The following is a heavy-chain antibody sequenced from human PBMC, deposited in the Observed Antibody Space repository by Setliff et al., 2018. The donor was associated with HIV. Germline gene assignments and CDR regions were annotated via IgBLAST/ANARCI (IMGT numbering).Heavy chain of an antibody. V-gene: IGHV4-39*07. CDR2: IYYSGSA. J-gene: IGHJ4*02. CDR3: ARTLRAAAMGYFDY. CDR1: GGSISSSSYY. Sequence: SETLSLTCTVSGGSISSSSYYWGWIRQPPGKGLEWIGTIYYSGSAYYKPSLKNRVTISVDTSKNQFSLKLTSVTAADTAVCYCARTLRAAAMGYFDYWGQGTLVTVSS. D-gene: IGHD5-18*01.